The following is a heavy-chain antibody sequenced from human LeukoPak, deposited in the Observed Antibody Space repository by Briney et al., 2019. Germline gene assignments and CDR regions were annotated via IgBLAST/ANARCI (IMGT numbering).Heavy chain of an antibody. CDR2: IYYSGST. CDR3: ARGGGNHFDY. D-gene: IGHD4-23*01. J-gene: IGHJ4*02. Sequence: SETLSLTCTVSGGSIRSNYWSWIRQPPGKGLEWIGYIYYSGSTNYNPSLKSRVTISVNTSKNQFSLKLSSVTAADTAVYYCARGGGNHFDYWGQGTLVTVSS. CDR1: GGSIRSNY. V-gene: IGHV4-59*01.